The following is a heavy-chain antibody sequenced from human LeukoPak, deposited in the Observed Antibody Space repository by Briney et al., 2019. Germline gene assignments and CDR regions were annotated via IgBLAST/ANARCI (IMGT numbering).Heavy chain of an antibody. D-gene: IGHD4/OR15-4a*01. V-gene: IGHV3-21*01. Sequence: PGGSLRLSCAASGFTVSSNYMSWVRQAPGKGLEWVSSISSDSSYIYYSDSVQGRFTISRDNAKGSLYLQMNSLRADDTAVYYCARDLTDAALSGMDVWGQGTTVIVSS. CDR2: ISSDSSYI. J-gene: IGHJ6*02. CDR3: ARDLTDAALSGMDV. CDR1: GFTVSSNY.